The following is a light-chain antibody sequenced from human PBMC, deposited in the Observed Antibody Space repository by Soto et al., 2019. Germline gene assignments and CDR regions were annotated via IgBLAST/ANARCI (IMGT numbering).Light chain of an antibody. CDR2: KAS. CDR1: QSISSW. V-gene: IGKV1-5*03. Sequence: DIQMTQSPSTLSASVGDRVTITCRASQSISSWLAWYQQKPGKAPKLLIYKASSLESGVPSRFSGSGSGTEITLTINSLQPDDFATYSCQQYNSYWTFGQGTKVEIK. CDR3: QQYNSYWT. J-gene: IGKJ1*01.